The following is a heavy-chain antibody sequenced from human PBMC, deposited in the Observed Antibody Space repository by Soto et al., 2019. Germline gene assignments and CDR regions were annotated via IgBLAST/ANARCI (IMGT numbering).Heavy chain of an antibody. CDR1: GFTFSSYS. CDR3: ARAVRTLMDWDHTQFDY. Sequence: GGSLRLSCAASGFTFSSYSMNWVRQAPGKGLEWVSSISSSSSYIYYADSVKGRFTISRDNAKNSLYLQMNSLRAEDTAVYYCARAVRTLMDWDHTQFDYWGQGTLVTVSS. V-gene: IGHV3-21*01. J-gene: IGHJ4*02. CDR2: ISSSSSYI. D-gene: IGHD3-16*01.